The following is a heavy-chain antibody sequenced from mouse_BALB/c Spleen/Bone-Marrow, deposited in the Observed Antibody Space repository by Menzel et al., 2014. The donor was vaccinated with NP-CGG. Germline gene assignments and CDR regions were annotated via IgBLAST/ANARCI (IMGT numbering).Heavy chain of an antibody. CDR2: IDPANGNT. V-gene: IGHV14-3*02. CDR1: GFNIXDTY. Sequence: EVQRVESGAELVKPGASVKLSCTASGFNIXDTYMHWVKQRPEQGLEWIGRIDPANGNTKYDPKFQGKATITADTSSNTAYLQLSSLTSEDTAVYYCARYYYGYYFDYWGQGTTLTVSS. CDR3: ARYYYGYYFDY. J-gene: IGHJ2*01. D-gene: IGHD1-2*01.